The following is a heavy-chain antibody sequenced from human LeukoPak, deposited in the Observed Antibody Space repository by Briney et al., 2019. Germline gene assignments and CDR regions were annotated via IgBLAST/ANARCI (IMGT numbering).Heavy chain of an antibody. D-gene: IGHD5-18*01. V-gene: IGHV7-4-1*02. CDR2: INTNTGNP. Sequence: ASVKVSCKASGYTFTCYAMNWVRQARGQGLEWMGWINTNTGNPTYAQGFTGRFVFSSDTSVSTAYLQISSLKAEDTAVYYCAREETAIWDYWGQGILVTVSS. CDR1: GYTFTCYA. CDR3: AREETAIWDY. J-gene: IGHJ4*02.